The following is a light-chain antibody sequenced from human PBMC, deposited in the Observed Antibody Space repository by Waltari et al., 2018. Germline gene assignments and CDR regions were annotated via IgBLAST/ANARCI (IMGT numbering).Light chain of an antibody. CDR3: QQYYDTPYT. CDR1: RNLLYSPNNKDF. V-gene: IGKV4-1*01. CDR2: WAS. Sequence: DIVMTQSPDSLVVSLGERATINCKSSRNLLYSPNNKDFLAWYQQKTGQPPKLLIYWASTRESVVPDRFTGSGSGTDFSLTISSLQAEDVAVYYCQQYYDTPYTFGQGTKLEIK. J-gene: IGKJ2*01.